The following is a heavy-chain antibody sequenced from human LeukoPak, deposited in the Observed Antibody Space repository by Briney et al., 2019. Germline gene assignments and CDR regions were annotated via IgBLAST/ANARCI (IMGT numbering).Heavy chain of an antibody. J-gene: IGHJ4*02. D-gene: IGHD6-19*01. CDR3: ARVGGWSSGWSPFDY. V-gene: IGHV4-59*01. CDR2: IYYSGST. CDR1: GGSLSSYY. Sequence: SETLSLTCTVSGGSLSSYYWSWIRQPPGKGLEWIGYIYYSGSTNYNPSLKSRVTISVDTSKNQFSLKLSSVTAADTAVYYCARVGGWSSGWSPFDYWGQGTLVTVSS.